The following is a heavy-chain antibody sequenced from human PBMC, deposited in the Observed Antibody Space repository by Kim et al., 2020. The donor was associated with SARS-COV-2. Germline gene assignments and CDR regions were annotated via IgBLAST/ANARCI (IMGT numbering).Heavy chain of an antibody. V-gene: IGHV1-18*01. J-gene: IGHJ6*02. CDR1: GYTFTSYG. Sequence: ASVKVSCKASGYTFTSYGISWVRQAPGQGLEWMGWISAYNGNTNYAQKLQGRVTMTTDTSTSTAYMELRSLRSDDTAVYYCARFYQYYYGSGSYYNGDNYYYYYGMDVWGQGTTVTVSS. CDR3: ARFYQYYYGSGSYYNGDNYYYYYGMDV. CDR2: ISAYNGNT. D-gene: IGHD3-10*01.